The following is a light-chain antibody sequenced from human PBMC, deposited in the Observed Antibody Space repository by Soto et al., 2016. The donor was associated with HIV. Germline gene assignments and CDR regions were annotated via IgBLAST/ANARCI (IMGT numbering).Light chain of an antibody. CDR3: QQYESLPYT. CDR2: KAS. Sequence: DIQMTQSPSTLSASVGDRVTITCRASQTISSFLAWYQQKPGKAPKLLIYKASSLESGVPSSFSGSGSGTEFSLTIGSLQPDDFATYYCQQYESLPYTFGPGDQGGDQT. J-gene: IGKJ2*01. V-gene: IGKV1-5*03. CDR1: QTISSF.